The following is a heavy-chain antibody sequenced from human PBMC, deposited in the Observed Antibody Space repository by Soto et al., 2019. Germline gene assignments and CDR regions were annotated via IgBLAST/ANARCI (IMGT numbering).Heavy chain of an antibody. D-gene: IGHD3-22*01. CDR2: IIPILGIA. Sequence: SVKVSCKASGGTFSSYAISWVRQAPGQGLEWMGRIIPILGIANYAQKFQGRVTITADKSTSTAYMELSSLRSEDTAVYYCARDRREYYYDSSGYYYGDFDYWGQGTLVTVS. CDR1: GGTFSSYA. CDR3: ARDRREYYYDSSGYYYGDFDY. J-gene: IGHJ4*02. V-gene: IGHV1-69*04.